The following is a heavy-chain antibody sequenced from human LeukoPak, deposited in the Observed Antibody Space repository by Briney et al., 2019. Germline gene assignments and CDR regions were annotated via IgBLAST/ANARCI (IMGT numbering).Heavy chain of an antibody. D-gene: IGHD2-15*01. CDR1: GFTLSSYS. CDR3: ARDSGRGGSCDY. CDR2: ITSSSRTI. V-gene: IGHV3-48*01. J-gene: IGHJ4*02. Sequence: PGGSLRLSCAASGFTLSSYSMKWVRQAPGKGLEWVSHITSSSRTIYYADSVKGRFTISRDNAKNSLYLQMNSLRAEDTAVYYCARDSGRGGSCDYWGQGTLVTVSS.